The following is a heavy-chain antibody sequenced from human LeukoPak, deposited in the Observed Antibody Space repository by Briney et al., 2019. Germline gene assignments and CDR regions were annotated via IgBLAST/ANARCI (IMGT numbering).Heavy chain of an antibody. Sequence: GGSLRLSCAASGFDFHNYVIHWVRQAPGKGLEWVAVISYDGSNKYYADSVKGRFTISRDNSKNTLYLQMNSLRAEDTAVYYCARDQRYSYGYVYYYYYYGMDVWGQGTTVTVSS. D-gene: IGHD5-18*01. V-gene: IGHV3-30-3*01. J-gene: IGHJ6*02. CDR3: ARDQRYSYGYVYYYYYYGMDV. CDR2: ISYDGSNK. CDR1: GFDFHNYV.